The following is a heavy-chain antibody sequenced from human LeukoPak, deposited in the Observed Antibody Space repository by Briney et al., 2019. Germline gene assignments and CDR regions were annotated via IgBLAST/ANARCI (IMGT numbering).Heavy chain of an antibody. Sequence: SETLSLTCAVYGGSFSGYYWSWIRQPPGKGLEWIGEINHSGSTNYNPSLKSRVTISVDTSKNQFSLKLSSVTAADTAVYYCARASGLTGGTQIWGQGTLVTVSS. J-gene: IGHJ4*02. CDR2: INHSGST. CDR3: ARASGLTGGTQI. V-gene: IGHV4-34*01. CDR1: GGSFSGYY. D-gene: IGHD7-27*01.